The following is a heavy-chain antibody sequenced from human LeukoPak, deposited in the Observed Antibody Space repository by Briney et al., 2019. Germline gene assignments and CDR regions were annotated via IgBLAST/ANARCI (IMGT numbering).Heavy chain of an antibody. D-gene: IGHD4-11*01. Sequence: ASVKVSCKASGYTFTSYYMHWVRQAPGQGLEWMGIINPSGGSTSYAQKFQGRVTMTRDTSISTAYMELSRPRSDDTAVYYCARVATVGSVWGQGTLVTVSS. V-gene: IGHV1-46*01. CDR3: ARVATVGSV. J-gene: IGHJ4*02. CDR1: GYTFTSYY. CDR2: INPSGGST.